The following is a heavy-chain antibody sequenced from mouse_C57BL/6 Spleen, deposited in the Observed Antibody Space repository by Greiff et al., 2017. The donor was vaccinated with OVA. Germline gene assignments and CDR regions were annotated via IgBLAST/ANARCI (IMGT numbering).Heavy chain of an antibody. CDR2: ISDGGSYT. D-gene: IGHD2-4*01. CDR3: AREGGLRLRFAY. CDR1: GFTFSSYA. Sequence: EVQGVESGGGLVKPGGSLKLSCAASGFTFSSYAMSWVRQTPEKRLEWVATISDGGSYTYYPDNVKGRFTISRDNAKNNLYLQMSHLKSEDTAMYYCAREGGLRLRFAYWGQGTLVTVSA. J-gene: IGHJ3*01. V-gene: IGHV5-4*01.